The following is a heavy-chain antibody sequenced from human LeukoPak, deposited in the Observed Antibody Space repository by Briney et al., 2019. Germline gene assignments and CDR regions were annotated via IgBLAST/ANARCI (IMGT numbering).Heavy chain of an antibody. V-gene: IGHV3-30*01. J-gene: IGHJ6*03. Sequence: GRSLRLSCVASGFTFSSFPMHWVRQAPGKGLEWVAVISNDEKNKYYADSVKGRFTISRDNSKHTLFLQMNSLRAEDTALYYCARASLTEYFYYYYMDVWGKGTTVTVSS. D-gene: IGHD3-10*01. CDR2: ISNDEKNK. CDR3: ARASLTEYFYYYYMDV. CDR1: GFTFSSFP.